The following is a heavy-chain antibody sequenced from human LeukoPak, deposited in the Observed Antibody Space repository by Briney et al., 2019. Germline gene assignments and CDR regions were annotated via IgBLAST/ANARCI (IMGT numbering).Heavy chain of an antibody. V-gene: IGHV3-23*01. CDR2: ISGSGGVA. CDR3: ARIKDYYYDSSGYFDY. Sequence: GGSLRLSRVASGFTFSTYSMGWVRQAPGRGLEWVSAISGSGGVAFYADSVKGRFTISRDNSKNTLYLQMNSLRAEDTAVYYCARIKDYYYDSSGYFDYWGQGTLVTVSS. D-gene: IGHD3-22*01. J-gene: IGHJ4*02. CDR1: GFTFSTYS.